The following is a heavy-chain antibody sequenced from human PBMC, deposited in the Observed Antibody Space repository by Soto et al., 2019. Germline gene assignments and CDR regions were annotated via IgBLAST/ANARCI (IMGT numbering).Heavy chain of an antibody. Sequence: QVQLVESGGGVVQPGRSLRLSCAASGFTFSSYAMHWVRQAPGKGLEWVAVISYDGSNKYYADSVKGRFTISRDNSKNTLYLQMNSLRAEDTAVYYCAGDYDSSGYYSFQHWGQGTLVTVSS. CDR3: AGDYDSSGYYSFQH. D-gene: IGHD3-22*01. J-gene: IGHJ1*01. CDR1: GFTFSSYA. CDR2: ISYDGSNK. V-gene: IGHV3-30-3*01.